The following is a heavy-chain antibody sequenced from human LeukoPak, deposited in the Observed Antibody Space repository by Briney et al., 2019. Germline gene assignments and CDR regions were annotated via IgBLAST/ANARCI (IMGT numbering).Heavy chain of an antibody. CDR2: IKQDGSEK. J-gene: IGHJ4*02. D-gene: IGHD3-22*01. CDR1: GFTFSSYW. Sequence: GGSLRLSCAASGFTFSSYWMSWVRQAPGKGLEWVANIKQDGSEKYYVDSVKGRFTISRDNAKNSLYLQMNSPRAEDTAVYYCARDWPPGTAYYYDSSGDPPYYFDYWGQGTLVTVSS. V-gene: IGHV3-7*01. CDR3: ARDWPPGTAYYYDSSGDPPYYFDY.